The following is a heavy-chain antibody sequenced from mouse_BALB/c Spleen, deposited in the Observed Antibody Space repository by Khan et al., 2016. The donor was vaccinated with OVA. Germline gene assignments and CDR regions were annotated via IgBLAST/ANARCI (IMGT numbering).Heavy chain of an antibody. CDR2: IDPANGNT. CDR3: ARWPRGY. V-gene: IGHV14-3*02. CDR1: GYNFKDTY. Sequence: EVELVESGAELVKPGASVKLSCTASGYNFKDTYMHWVKQRPEQGLEWIGRIDPANGNTHYDPKFQGKATITADTSSNTAYLQLSSLTSEDTALYYCARWPRGYWGQGTTLTVSS. J-gene: IGHJ2*01.